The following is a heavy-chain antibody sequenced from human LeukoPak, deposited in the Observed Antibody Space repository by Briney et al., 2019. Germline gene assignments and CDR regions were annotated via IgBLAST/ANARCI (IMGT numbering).Heavy chain of an antibody. J-gene: IGHJ3*02. V-gene: IGHV3-30*02. D-gene: IGHD3-10*01. Sequence: GGSLRLSCAASGFTFSSYGMHWVRQAPGKGLEWVAFIRYDGSNKYYADSVKGRFTISGDNSKNTLYLQMNSLRAEDTAVYYCARSHMVRGVIDIWGQGAMVTVSS. CDR1: GFTFSSYG. CDR2: IRYDGSNK. CDR3: ARSHMVRGVIDI.